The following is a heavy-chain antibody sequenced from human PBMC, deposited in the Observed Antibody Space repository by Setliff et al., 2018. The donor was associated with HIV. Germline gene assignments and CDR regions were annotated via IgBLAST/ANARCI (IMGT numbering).Heavy chain of an antibody. CDR2: ITWNSADI. Sequence: SLKISCAASGFTFRDYAMHWVRQAPGKGLEWVSGITWNSADIGYADSVKGRFTVSRDNAKGTLSLQMNSLRPEDTAFYYCAKDTDDHGGDSGGIDSWGLGTLVTVSS. V-gene: IGHV3-9*01. CDR1: GFTFRDYA. J-gene: IGHJ4*02. CDR3: AKDTDDHGGDSGGIDS. D-gene: IGHD2-21*02.